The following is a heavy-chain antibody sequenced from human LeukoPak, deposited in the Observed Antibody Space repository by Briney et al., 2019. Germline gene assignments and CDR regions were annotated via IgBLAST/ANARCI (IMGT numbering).Heavy chain of an antibody. CDR3: ARDASVIGQYFDL. J-gene: IGHJ2*01. CDR2: IYYSGAT. D-gene: IGHD3-22*01. Sequence: PSETLSLTCTVSGGSITNTSYYWGWIRQPPGKGLEWIGTIYYSGATYYNPSLRSRVTISVDTSKNQFSLKLGSVTAADTAVFYCARDASVIGQYFDLWGRGTLATVSS. CDR1: GGSITNTSYY. V-gene: IGHV4-39*02.